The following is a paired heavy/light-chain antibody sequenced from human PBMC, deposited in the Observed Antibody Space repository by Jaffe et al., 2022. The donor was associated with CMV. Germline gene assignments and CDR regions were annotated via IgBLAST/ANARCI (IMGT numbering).Heavy chain of an antibody. J-gene: IGHJ4*02. V-gene: IGHV3-23*04. CDR2: ISGSGGST. CDR3: AKPKLIFRSGYDYFDY. Sequence: EVQLVESGGGLVQPGGSLRLSCAASGFTFSSYAMSWVRQAPGKGLEWVSAISGSGGSTYYADSVKGRFTISRDNSKNTLYLQMNSLRAEDTAVYYCAKPKLIFRSGYDYFDYWGQGTLVTVSS. CDR1: GFTFSSYA. D-gene: IGHD3-3*01.
Light chain of an antibody. CDR2: AAS. CDR3: QQSYSTPGVT. Sequence: DIQMTQSPSSLSASVGDRVTITCRASQSISSYLNWYQQKPGKAPKLLIYAASSLQSGVPSRFSGSGSGTDFTLTISSLQPEDFATYYCQQSYSTPGVTFGPGTKVDIK. CDR1: QSISSY. J-gene: IGKJ3*01. V-gene: IGKV1-39*01.